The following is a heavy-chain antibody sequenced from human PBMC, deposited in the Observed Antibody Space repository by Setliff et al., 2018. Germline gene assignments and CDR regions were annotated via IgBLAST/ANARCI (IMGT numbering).Heavy chain of an antibody. J-gene: IGHJ3*01. CDR3: ATLGTVVVDAFDF. Sequence: GESLKISCKGSGYRFTTYWIGWVRQMPGKGLEWMGIVFSGDSDTRYSPSFQGRVTILADKSISTAYLQWSSLKASDTAMYYCATLGTVVVDAFDFWGQGTRVTVSS. D-gene: IGHD2-15*01. CDR1: GYRFTTYW. CDR2: VFSGDSDT. V-gene: IGHV5-51*01.